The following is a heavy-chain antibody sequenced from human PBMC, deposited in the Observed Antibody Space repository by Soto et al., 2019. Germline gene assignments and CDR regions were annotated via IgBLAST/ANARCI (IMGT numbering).Heavy chain of an antibody. Sequence: GGSRRLTCAASGFTFSSYWMHWVRHVPGKGLVWVSRIKGDETNTGYADSVKGRFTISRDNVKNTLYLQMNSLRAEDTAVYYCARGLSGYYGFDYWGQGTLVTVSS. CDR3: ARGLSGYYGFDY. CDR2: IKGDETNT. CDR1: GFTFSSYW. D-gene: IGHD5-12*01. J-gene: IGHJ4*02. V-gene: IGHV3-74*01.